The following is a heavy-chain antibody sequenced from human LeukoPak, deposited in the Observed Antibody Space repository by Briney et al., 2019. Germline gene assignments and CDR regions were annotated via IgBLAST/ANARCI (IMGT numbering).Heavy chain of an antibody. CDR2: INHSGST. J-gene: IGHJ6*03. D-gene: IGHD3-3*01. CDR1: GGSISSSSYY. CDR3: ARVGRITIFGVVAYYYYYMDV. Sequence: SSETLSLTCTVSGGSISSSSYYWGWIRQPPGKGLEWIGEINHSGSTNYNPSLKSRVTISVDTSKNQFSLKLSSVTAADTAVYYCARVGRITIFGVVAYYYYYMDVWGKGTTVTVSS. V-gene: IGHV4-39*07.